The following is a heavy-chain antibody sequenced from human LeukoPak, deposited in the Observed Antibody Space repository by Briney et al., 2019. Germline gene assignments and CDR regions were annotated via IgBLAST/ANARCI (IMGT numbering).Heavy chain of an antibody. CDR1: GGSISSSSYY. J-gene: IGHJ6*02. CDR3: ASSEAPITPPPYGMGV. D-gene: IGHD5-12*01. V-gene: IGHV4-39*07. Sequence: SETLSLTCTVSGGSISSSSYYWGWIRQPPGKGLEWIGSIYYSGSTYYNPSLKSRVTISVDTSKNQFSLKLGSVTAADTALYYCASSEAPITPPPYGMGVWGQGTKVTVSS. CDR2: IYYSGST.